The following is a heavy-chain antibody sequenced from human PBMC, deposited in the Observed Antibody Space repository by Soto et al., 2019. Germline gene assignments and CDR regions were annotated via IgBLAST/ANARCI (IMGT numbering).Heavy chain of an antibody. J-gene: IGHJ6*02. CDR2: IKSKTDGGTT. CDR1: GFTFSNAW. V-gene: IGHV3-15*07. CDR3: TTDNILWFGEPYYYYYGMDV. Sequence: PGGSLRLSCAASGFTFSNAWMNLVRQAPGKGLEWVGRIKSKTDGGTTDYAAPVKGRFTISRDDSKNTLYLQMNSLKTEDTAVYYCTTDNILWFGEPYYYYYGMDVWGQGTTVIVSS. D-gene: IGHD3-10*01.